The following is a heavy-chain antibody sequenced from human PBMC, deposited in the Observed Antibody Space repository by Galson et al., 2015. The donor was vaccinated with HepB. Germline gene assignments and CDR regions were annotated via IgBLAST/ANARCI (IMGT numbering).Heavy chain of an antibody. Sequence: SLRLSCAASGFIFSSYAMNWVRQAPGKGLEWVGFIRGKAHGGTTEYAASVKGRFTISRNDSKSIAYLQMNSLKTEDTAVYYCTRPLSTTSYYCYGVDVWGQGTTVTVSS. V-gene: IGHV3-49*04. CDR3: TRPLSTTSYYCYGVDV. J-gene: IGHJ6*02. D-gene: IGHD1-1*01. CDR1: GFIFSSYA. CDR2: IRGKAHGGTT.